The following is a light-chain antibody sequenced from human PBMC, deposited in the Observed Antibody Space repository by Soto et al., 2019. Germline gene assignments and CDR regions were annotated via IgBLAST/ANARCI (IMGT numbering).Light chain of an antibody. Sequence: ILLTQSPCTLALSPGERATLSCRASQIVTSRYLAWYQQKPGQAPRLLIFGASIRDSGVTERFSGSGSGTDFTLTISRLEAEDSAVYYCQQYGSSPGTFGQGTKVDIK. J-gene: IGKJ1*01. V-gene: IGKV3-20*01. CDR1: QIVTSRY. CDR2: GAS. CDR3: QQYGSSPGT.